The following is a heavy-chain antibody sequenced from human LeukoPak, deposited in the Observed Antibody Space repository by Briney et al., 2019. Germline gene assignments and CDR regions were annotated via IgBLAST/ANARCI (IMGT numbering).Heavy chain of an antibody. V-gene: IGHV4-59*01. Sequence: SETLSLTCTVSGGSISSNYWGWIRQPPGKGLEWIGYIYDSGSTNYNPSLKSRVTISVDTSKNQFSLKLSSVTAADTAVYYCAYKEGSYYVFDPWGQGTLVTVSS. D-gene: IGHD1-26*01. J-gene: IGHJ5*02. CDR3: AYKEGSYYVFDP. CDR2: IYDSGST. CDR1: GGSISSNY.